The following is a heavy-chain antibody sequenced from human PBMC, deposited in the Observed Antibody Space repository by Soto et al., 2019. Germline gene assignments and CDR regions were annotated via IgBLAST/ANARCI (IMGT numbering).Heavy chain of an antibody. CDR1: GFTFSSYA. Sequence: EVQLLESGGGLEQPGGSLRLSCAASGFTFSSYAMSWVRQAPGKGLEWVSVISGSGGTTYHADSVKGRFSISRDNSKNTLYLQMNSLRAEDTAVYYCAKDRSGLTQVRGIILTRPVDSWGRGTLVTVSS. J-gene: IGHJ4*02. CDR2: ISGSGGTT. V-gene: IGHV3-23*01. D-gene: IGHD3-10*01. CDR3: AKDRSGLTQVRGIILTRPVDS.